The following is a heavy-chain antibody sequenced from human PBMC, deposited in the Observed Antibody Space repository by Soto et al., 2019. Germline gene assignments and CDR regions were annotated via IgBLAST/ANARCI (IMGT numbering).Heavy chain of an antibody. V-gene: IGHV3-23*01. CDR3: AKEVGYSSGWSEFDY. Sequence: EVQLLESGGGLVQPGGSLRLSCAASGFTFSSYAMSWVRQAPGKGLEWVSAISGSGISTYYADSVKGRFTISRDNSQNTLYMQMNSLRAEDTAAYYCAKEVGYSSGWSEFDYWGQGTLVTVSS. J-gene: IGHJ4*02. D-gene: IGHD6-19*01. CDR1: GFTFSSYA. CDR2: ISGSGIST.